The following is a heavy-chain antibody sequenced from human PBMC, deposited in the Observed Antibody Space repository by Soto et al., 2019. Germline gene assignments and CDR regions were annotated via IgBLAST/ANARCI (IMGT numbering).Heavy chain of an antibody. V-gene: IGHV4-30-2*01. J-gene: IGHJ4*02. Sequence: PSETLSLTCAVSGGSISSGGYSWSWIRQPPGKGLEWIGYLYHTGNTYYNPSLESRVTISVDRSKNQFSLELPSVTAADTAVYYCARFRGTAILDFLGQGTLVTVSS. CDR2: LYHTGNT. CDR3: ARFRGTAILDF. D-gene: IGHD2-21*02. CDR1: GGSISSGGYS.